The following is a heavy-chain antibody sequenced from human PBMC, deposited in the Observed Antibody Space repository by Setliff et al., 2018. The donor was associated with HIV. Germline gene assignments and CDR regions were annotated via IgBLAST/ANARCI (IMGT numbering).Heavy chain of an antibody. Sequence: PSETLSLTCTVSGGSISSGSYYWSWIRQPAGKGLEWIGHIYTSGSTNYNPSRKSRVTISVDTSKNQFSLKLSSVTAADTAVYYCARGTYYYDSSGSSADYWGQGTLVTVSS. CDR3: ARGTYYYDSSGSSADY. J-gene: IGHJ4*02. CDR2: IYTSGST. CDR1: GGSISSGSYY. D-gene: IGHD3-22*01. V-gene: IGHV4-61*09.